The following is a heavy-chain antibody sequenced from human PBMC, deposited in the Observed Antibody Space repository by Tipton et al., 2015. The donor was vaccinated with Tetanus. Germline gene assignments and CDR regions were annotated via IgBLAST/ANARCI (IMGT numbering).Heavy chain of an antibody. CDR1: GYTFTSYG. CDR3: ASGSSIRHGLDV. J-gene: IGHJ6*02. V-gene: IGHV1-8*02. Sequence: QLVQSGPEVKKPGASVKVSCKASGYTFTSYGLSWVRKAAGRGFEWMGWLNPKSGSAAYAPRFQGRVTMTTNTSITTAFMEVASLTYEDTAVYYCASGSSIRHGLDVWGHGTSVTVSS. D-gene: IGHD2-2*01. CDR2: LNPKSGSA.